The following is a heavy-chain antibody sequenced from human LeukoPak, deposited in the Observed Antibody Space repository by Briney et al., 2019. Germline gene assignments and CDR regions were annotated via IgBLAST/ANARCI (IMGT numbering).Heavy chain of an antibody. CDR1: GFTFSSSS. CDR3: AKGSGWYV. D-gene: IGHD6-19*01. J-gene: IGHJ4*02. Sequence: PGGSLRLSCPASGFTFSSSSMSWVRQAPGKGLEWVSVISGSGGSTDYADSVKGRFTISRDNSKNTLYLQINSLRAEDTAVYYCAKGSGWYVWGQGTLVTVSS. V-gene: IGHV3-23*01. CDR2: ISGSGGST.